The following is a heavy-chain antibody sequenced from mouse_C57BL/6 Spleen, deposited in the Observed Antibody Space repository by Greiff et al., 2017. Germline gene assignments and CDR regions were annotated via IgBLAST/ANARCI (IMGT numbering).Heavy chain of an antibody. Sequence: EVQLQESGAELVRPGASVKLSCTASGFNIKDDYMHWVKQRPEQGLEWIGWIDPENGDTEYASKFQGKATITADTSSNTAYLQLSSLTSEDTAVYYGTTGLRQTRGYWGQGTTLTVSS. CDR2: IDPENGDT. V-gene: IGHV14-4*01. CDR3: TTGLRQTRGY. D-gene: IGHD2-4*01. CDR1: GFNIKDDY. J-gene: IGHJ2*01.